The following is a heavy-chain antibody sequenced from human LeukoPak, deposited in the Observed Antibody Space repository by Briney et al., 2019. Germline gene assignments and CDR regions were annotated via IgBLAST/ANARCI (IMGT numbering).Heavy chain of an antibody. D-gene: IGHD3-22*01. CDR1: GYTLTELS. V-gene: IGHV1-24*01. CDR3: ATGDGYYDSSGYYYTFDY. Sequence: GASVKVSCKVSGYTLTELSMHWVRQAPGKGLEWMGGFDPEDGETIYAQKFQGRVTMTEDTSTDTAYMELSSLRSEDTAVYCCATGDGYYDSSGYYYTFDYWGQGTLVTVSS. J-gene: IGHJ4*02. CDR2: FDPEDGET.